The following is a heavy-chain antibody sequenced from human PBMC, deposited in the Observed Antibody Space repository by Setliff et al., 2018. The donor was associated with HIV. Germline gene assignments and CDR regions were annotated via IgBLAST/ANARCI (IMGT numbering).Heavy chain of an antibody. D-gene: IGHD3-10*01. CDR1: TESLTRYD. J-gene: IGHJ5*02. Sequence: SETLSLTCAVYTESLTRYDWAWIRQSTEKGLEWIGEIDDSGSIIYNPSLQSRVTMSVDTSKDQFSLKVRSLTAADTGLYYCARVKSIKTTLVRLWPRFDLWGQGTQVTVSS. CDR3: ARVKSIKTTLVRLWPRFDL. V-gene: IGHV4-34*01. CDR2: IDDSGSI.